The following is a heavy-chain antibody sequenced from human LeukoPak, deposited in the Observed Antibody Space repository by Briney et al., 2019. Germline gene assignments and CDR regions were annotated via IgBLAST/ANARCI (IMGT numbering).Heavy chain of an antibody. CDR2: IYSGGST. J-gene: IGHJ5*02. D-gene: IGHD3-10*01. Sequence: GGSLRLSCAASGFTVSSNYMSWVRQAPGKGLEWVSVIYSGGSTYYADSVKGRFTISRDNSKNTLYLQMNSLRAEDTAVYYCAKDLYYYGSGETNWFDPWGQGTLVTVSS. V-gene: IGHV3-66*01. CDR3: AKDLYYYGSGETNWFDP. CDR1: GFTVSSNY.